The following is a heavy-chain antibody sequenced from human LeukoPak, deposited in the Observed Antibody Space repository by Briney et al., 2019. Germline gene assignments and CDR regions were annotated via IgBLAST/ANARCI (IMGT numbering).Heavy chain of an antibody. CDR1: GGSISSYY. CDR2: IYSSGST. D-gene: IGHD2/OR15-2a*01. CDR3: ARGSTRADDY. V-gene: IGHV4-4*07. Sequence: PSETLSLTCTVSGGSISSYYWSWIRRPAGKELEWIGRIYSSGSTNYNPSLKSRVTMSVDTSKNQFSLKLSSVTAADTAIYYCARGSTRADDYWGQGILVTVS. J-gene: IGHJ4*02.